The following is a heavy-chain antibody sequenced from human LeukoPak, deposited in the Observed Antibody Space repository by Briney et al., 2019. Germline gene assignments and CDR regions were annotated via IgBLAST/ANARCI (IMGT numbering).Heavy chain of an antibody. V-gene: IGHV4-34*01. Sequence: SETLSLTCVVYGGSFSGYSWSWIRQPPGKGLEWIGEINQRRNTNYNPSLKSRVTISIDTSKNQFSLKLSSVTAADTAVYFCARHGWHAWYFDLWGRGTLVTVSS. J-gene: IGHJ2*01. CDR3: ARHGWHAWYFDL. CDR2: INQRRNT. D-gene: IGHD6-19*01. CDR1: GGSFSGYS.